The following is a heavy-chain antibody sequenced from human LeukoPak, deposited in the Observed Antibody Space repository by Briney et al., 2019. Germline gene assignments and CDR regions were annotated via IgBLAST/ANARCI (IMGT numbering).Heavy chain of an antibody. J-gene: IGHJ3*02. CDR3: AKTLYSSGEGAKDAFDI. Sequence: GGSLRLSCAASGFTFDDYAMHWVRQAPGKGLEGVSGICWSSGSIGYADSVKGRFTISRDNAKNSLYLQMNSLRAEDTALYYCAKTLYSSGEGAKDAFDIWGQGTMVTVSS. D-gene: IGHD6-19*01. CDR2: ICWSSGSI. V-gene: IGHV3-9*01. CDR1: GFTFDDYA.